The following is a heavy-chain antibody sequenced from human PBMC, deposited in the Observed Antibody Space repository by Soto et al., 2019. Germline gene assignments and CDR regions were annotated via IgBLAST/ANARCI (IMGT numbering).Heavy chain of an antibody. CDR2: IVLGNGNT. CDR1: GFTFSSSA. Sequence: SVKVSCKASGFTFSSSAVQWVRQARGQPLEWIGWIVLGNGNTNYAQKFQQRVTITRDMSTSTAYMEVRSLTYEDTAVYYCATRIGNIGWYWLDTWGQGTLVTVSS. J-gene: IGHJ5*02. CDR3: ATRIGNIGWYWLDT. D-gene: IGHD6-19*01. V-gene: IGHV1-58*01.